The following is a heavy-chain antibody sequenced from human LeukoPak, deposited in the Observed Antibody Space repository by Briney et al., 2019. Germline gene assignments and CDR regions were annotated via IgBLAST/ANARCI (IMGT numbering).Heavy chain of an antibody. CDR3: ARQTSQAGATEDYFDY. D-gene: IGHD1-26*01. CDR1: GGSISSYY. V-gene: IGHV4-59*08. J-gene: IGHJ4*02. CDR2: IYYSGST. Sequence: NPSETLSLTCTVSGGSISSYYWSWIRQPPGKGLEWIGYIYYSGSTNYNPSLKSRVTISVDTSKNQFSLKLSSVTAADTAVYYCARQTSQAGATEDYFDYWGQETLVTVST.